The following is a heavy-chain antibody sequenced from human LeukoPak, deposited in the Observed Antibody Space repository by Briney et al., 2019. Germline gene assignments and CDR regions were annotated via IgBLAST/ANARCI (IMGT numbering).Heavy chain of an antibody. CDR1: GFTFSGSD. Sequence: GGSLRLSCAASGFTFSGSDMNWVRQASGKGLEWVGRIRGKANSYATAYAASVKGRFTISRDDSKNTAYLQMNSLKTEDTAVYYCTEPDFDYWGQGTLVTVSS. CDR2: IRGKANSYAT. CDR3: TEPDFDY. V-gene: IGHV3-73*01. J-gene: IGHJ4*02.